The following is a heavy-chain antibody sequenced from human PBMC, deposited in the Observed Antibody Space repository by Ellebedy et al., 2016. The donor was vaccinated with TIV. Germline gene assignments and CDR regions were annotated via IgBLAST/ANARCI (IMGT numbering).Heavy chain of an antibody. V-gene: IGHV3-23*01. CDR1: GVTFGKFA. D-gene: IGHD7-27*01. Sequence: GESLKISXEVSGVTFGKFAMSWVRQAPGKGLQWVSSISGSGGSTYNADSVQGRFTISRDNSKNTLYLQMNSLRAEDSAEYSCALLNWGSGGNHNFWGQGTLVTVSS. J-gene: IGHJ4*02. CDR2: ISGSGGST. CDR3: ALLNWGSGGNHNF.